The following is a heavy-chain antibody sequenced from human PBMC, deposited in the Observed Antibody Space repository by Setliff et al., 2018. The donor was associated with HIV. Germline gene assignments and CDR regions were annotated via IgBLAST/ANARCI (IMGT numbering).Heavy chain of an antibody. Sequence: GGSLRLSCAASGFIFNDYWMAWVRQAPGKGLEWVSPLWRDEVGEYYADSVKGRFTISRDNSKNTLYLQMNSLRAEDTAVYYCAKDQRFDPWGQGTLVTVSS. CDR2: LWRDEVGE. CDR3: AKDQRFDP. V-gene: IGHV3-23*01. J-gene: IGHJ5*02. CDR1: GFIFNDYW.